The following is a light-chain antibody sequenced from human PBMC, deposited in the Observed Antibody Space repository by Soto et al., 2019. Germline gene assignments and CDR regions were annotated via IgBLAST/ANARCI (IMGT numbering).Light chain of an antibody. CDR3: QPRSNWPQT. V-gene: IGKV3-11*01. J-gene: IGKJ1*01. CDR1: QSVSSY. Sequence: EIVLTQSPATLSLSPGERGTLSCRASQSVSSYLAWYQQKPGQAPRLLIYDSSNRATGITARFSGSGSGTDFTLTISSLEPEDFAVYYCQPRSNWPQTFGQGTKVDIK. CDR2: DSS.